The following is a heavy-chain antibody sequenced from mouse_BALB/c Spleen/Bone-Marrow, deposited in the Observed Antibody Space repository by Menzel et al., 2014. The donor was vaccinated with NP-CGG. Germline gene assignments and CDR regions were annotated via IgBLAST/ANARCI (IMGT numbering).Heavy chain of an antibody. D-gene: IGHD3-3*01. V-gene: IGHV1-47*01. J-gene: IGHJ4*01. CDR1: GYTFTTYP. CDR2: FHPFNDDT. Sequence: VKLQESGAELVKPGASAKMSCKALGYTFTTYPIDWMKQNHGKSLEWIGNFHPFNDDTKYNEKFKDKAKLAVEKSSSTVYLEVSRLTSDDSAIYYCARKGPRNAMDYWGQGTSVTVSS. CDR3: ARKGPRNAMDY.